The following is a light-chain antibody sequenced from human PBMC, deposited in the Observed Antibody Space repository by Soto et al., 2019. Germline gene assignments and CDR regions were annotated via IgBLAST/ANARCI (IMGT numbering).Light chain of an antibody. CDR2: LGS. CDR1: QSLLHSNGHNY. CDR3: MQALQSWT. V-gene: IGKV2-28*01. J-gene: IGKJ1*01. Sequence: EIVVTQSPLSLPVTPGEPASISCRSSQSLLHSNGHNYLEWYLQKPGQSPQLLIYLGSNRASGVPDRFSGSRSGTDFTLKISRVEAEDVGVYYCMQALQSWTFGQGTKVEIK.